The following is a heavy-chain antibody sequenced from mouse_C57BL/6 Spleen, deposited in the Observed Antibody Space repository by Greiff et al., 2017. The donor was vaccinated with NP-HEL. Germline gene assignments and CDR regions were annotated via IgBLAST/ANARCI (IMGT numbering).Heavy chain of an antibody. CDR1: GFTFSDYG. CDR2: ISSGSSTS. CDR3: ARDATVVATRYFDV. D-gene: IGHD1-1*01. J-gene: IGHJ1*03. V-gene: IGHV5-17*01. Sequence: EVMLVESGGGLVKPGGSLKLSCAASGFTFSDYGMHWVRQAPEKGLEWVAYISSGSSTSYYADTVKGRFTISRDNAKNTLFLQMTSLRSEDTAMYYCARDATVVATRYFDVWGTGTTVTVSS.